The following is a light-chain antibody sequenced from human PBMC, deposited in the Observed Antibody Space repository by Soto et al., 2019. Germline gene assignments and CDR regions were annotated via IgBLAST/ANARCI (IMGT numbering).Light chain of an antibody. CDR3: CSYAGSNTYVV. CDR2: EVT. CDR1: SSDVGYYNL. V-gene: IGLV2-23*02. Sequence: QSALTQPASVSGFPGQSITISCTGTSSDVGYYNLVSWYQQHPAKAPKLMIYEVTKRPSGVSTHFSGSKSGNTASLTISGLQAEDEADYYCCSYAGSNTYVVFGGGTKLTVL. J-gene: IGLJ2*01.